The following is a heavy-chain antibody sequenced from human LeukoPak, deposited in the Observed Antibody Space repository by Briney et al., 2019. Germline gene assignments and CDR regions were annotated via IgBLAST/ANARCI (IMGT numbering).Heavy chain of an antibody. Sequence: PGGSLRLSCAASGFTVSSNYMSWVRQAPGKGLEWVSVIYSGGSTYYADSVKGRFTISRDNSKNTLYLQMNSLRAEDTAVYYCGKTTVGYSSGRYPGWPVDYWGQGALVTVSS. CDR3: GKTTVGYSSGRYPGWPVDY. D-gene: IGHD6-19*01. CDR1: GFTVSSNY. J-gene: IGHJ4*02. CDR2: IYSGGST. V-gene: IGHV3-53*01.